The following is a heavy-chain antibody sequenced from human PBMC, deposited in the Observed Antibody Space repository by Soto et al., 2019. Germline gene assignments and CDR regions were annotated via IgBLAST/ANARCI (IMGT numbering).Heavy chain of an antibody. CDR1: GFTFSSYA. CDR3: AKQLWSTVYYYGMDV. V-gene: IGHV3-23*01. D-gene: IGHD5-18*01. J-gene: IGHJ6*02. CDR2: ISGSGGST. Sequence: GGSLRLSCAASGFTFSSYAMSWVRQAPGKGLEWVSAISGSGGSTYYADSVKGRFTISRDNSKNTLYLQMNSLRAEDTAVYYCAKQLWSTVYYYGMDVWGQGTTVTVSS.